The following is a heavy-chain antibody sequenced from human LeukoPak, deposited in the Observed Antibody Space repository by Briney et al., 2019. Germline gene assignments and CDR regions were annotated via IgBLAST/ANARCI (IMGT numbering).Heavy chain of an antibody. CDR3: VRDPSYGSSWYYYMDV. CDR2: ISSSSFKI. Sequence: PGGSLRLSCAASEFTFVRYAMNWVRQAPGKGLEWVSYISSSSFKIGYADSVKGRFTISRDNSKNSLYLQMDSLRVEDTAVYYCVRDPSYGSSWYYYMDVWGKRTTVTLSS. D-gene: IGHD6-13*01. J-gene: IGHJ6*03. V-gene: IGHV3-48*04. CDR1: EFTFVRYA.